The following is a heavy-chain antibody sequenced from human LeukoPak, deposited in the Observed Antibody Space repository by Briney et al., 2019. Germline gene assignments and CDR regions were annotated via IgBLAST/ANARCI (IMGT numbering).Heavy chain of an antibody. D-gene: IGHD3-10*01. CDR2: ISAYNGNT. V-gene: IGHV1-18*01. CDR3: ARHKLLWFGELSIGFDY. Sequence: GASVKVSCKASGYTFTSYGISWVRQAPGQGLEWMGWISAYNGNTNYAQKLQGRVTMTTDTSTSTAYMELRSLRSDDTAVYYCARHKLLWFGELSIGFDYWGQGTLVTVSS. J-gene: IGHJ4*02. CDR1: GYTFTSYG.